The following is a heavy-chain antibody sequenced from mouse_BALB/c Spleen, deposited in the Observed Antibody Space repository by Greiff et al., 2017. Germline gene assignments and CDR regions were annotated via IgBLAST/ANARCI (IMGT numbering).Heavy chain of an antibody. CDR2: INPSNGGT. J-gene: IGHJ4*01. Sequence: VQLQQSGAELVKPGASVKLSCKASGYTFTSYYMYWVKQRPGQGLEWIGEINPSNGGTNFNEKFKSKATLTVDKSSSTAYMQLSSLTSEDSAVYYCTRSRYDCAMDYWGQGTSVTVSS. D-gene: IGHD2-14*01. CDR3: TRSRYDCAMDY. CDR1: GYTFTSYY. V-gene: IGHV1S81*02.